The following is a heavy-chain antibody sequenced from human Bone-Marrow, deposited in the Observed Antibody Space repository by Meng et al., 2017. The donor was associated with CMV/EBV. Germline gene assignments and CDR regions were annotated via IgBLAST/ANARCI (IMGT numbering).Heavy chain of an antibody. CDR2: IYYSGST. D-gene: IGHD6-19*01. Sequence: SETLSLTCTVSGGSVSSGSYYWSWIRQPPGKGLEWIGYIYYSGSTNYNPSLKSRVTISVDTSKNQFSLKLSYVTAADTAVYYCARLSSGWNFFDYWGQGTLVTVSS. CDR1: GGSVSSGSYY. J-gene: IGHJ4*02. V-gene: IGHV4-61*01. CDR3: ARLSSGWNFFDY.